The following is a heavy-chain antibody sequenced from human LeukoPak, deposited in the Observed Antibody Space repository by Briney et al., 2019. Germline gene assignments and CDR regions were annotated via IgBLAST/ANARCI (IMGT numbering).Heavy chain of an antibody. V-gene: IGHV3-7*01. CDR1: GFTFSSYA. J-gene: IGHJ3*02. Sequence: GGSLRLSCAASGFTFSSYAMSWVRQAPGKGLEWVANIKQDGSEKYYVDSVKGRFTISRDNAKNSLYLQMNSLRAEDAAVYYCATLHVDYYGSGSYDDAFDIWGQGTMVTVSS. CDR2: IKQDGSEK. CDR3: ATLHVDYYGSGSYDDAFDI. D-gene: IGHD3-10*01.